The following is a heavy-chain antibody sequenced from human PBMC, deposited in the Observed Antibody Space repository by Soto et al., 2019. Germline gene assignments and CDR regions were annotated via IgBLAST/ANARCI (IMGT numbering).Heavy chain of an antibody. Sequence: GPSVKVSFKASGYTFTSYGIIWLRQAPGQGLEWMGWISAYNGNTNYAQKLQGRVTMTTDTSTSTAYMELRSLRSDDTAVYYCAKERDYDAWGSYRYTSDIWGQGTPVTVSS. V-gene: IGHV1-18*04. D-gene: IGHD3-16*02. CDR2: ISAYNGNT. J-gene: IGHJ4*02. CDR1: GYTFTSYG. CDR3: AKERDYDAWGSYRYTSDI.